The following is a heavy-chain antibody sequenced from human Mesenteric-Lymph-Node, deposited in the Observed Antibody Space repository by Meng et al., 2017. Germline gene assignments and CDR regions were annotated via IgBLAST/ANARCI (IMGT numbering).Heavy chain of an antibody. CDR3: ARDRGYKQSDY. D-gene: IGHD3-10*01. J-gene: IGHJ4*02. Sequence: GGSLRLSCAASGFTFSTCAMGWVRQAPGKGLEWVANIKQDGSDQNYVDSVKGRFTVSRDNAKSSLYLQMNSLTAEDTAVYYCARDRGYKQSDYWGQGTLVTVSS. V-gene: IGHV3-7*01. CDR2: IKQDGSDQ. CDR1: GFTFSTCA.